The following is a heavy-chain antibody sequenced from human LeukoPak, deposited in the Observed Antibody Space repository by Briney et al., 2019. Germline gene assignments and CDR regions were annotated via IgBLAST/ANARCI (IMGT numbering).Heavy chain of an antibody. Sequence: GGSLRLPCAASGFTFSSYWMSWVRQAPGKGLEWVANIKQDGSEKYYVDSVKGRFTISRDNAKNSLYLQMNSLRAEDTAVYYCAREAPGFDYYDSSGLFDYWGQGTLVTVSS. V-gene: IGHV3-7*01. D-gene: IGHD3-22*01. CDR3: AREAPGFDYYDSSGLFDY. J-gene: IGHJ4*02. CDR1: GFTFSSYW. CDR2: IKQDGSEK.